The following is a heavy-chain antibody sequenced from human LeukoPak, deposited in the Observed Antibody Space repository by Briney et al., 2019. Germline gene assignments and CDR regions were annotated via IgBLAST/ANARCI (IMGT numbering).Heavy chain of an antibody. J-gene: IGHJ4*02. CDR3: ARDWFSVTAKRGYFDY. V-gene: IGHV1-18*01. Sequence: ASVKVSCKASGYTFTSYGIIWVRQAPGQGLEWMGWISAYNGNTNYAQKLQGRVTMTTDTSTSTAYMELRSLRSDDTAVYYCARDWFSVTAKRGYFDYWGQGTLVTVSS. CDR1: GYTFTSYG. D-gene: IGHD1-20*01. CDR2: ISAYNGNT.